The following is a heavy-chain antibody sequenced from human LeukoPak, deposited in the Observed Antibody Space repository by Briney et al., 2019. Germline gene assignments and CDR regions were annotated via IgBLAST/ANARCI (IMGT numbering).Heavy chain of an antibody. V-gene: IGHV3-15*01. Sequence: TTGGSLTLSCEASGLTFSNAWMTWVRQAPGKGLEWVGRIKSKTDGGTRDYAAPVKGRFTISRDDSKNTAYLQMSSLKTEDTAVYYCAKVGGYYYDYWGQGTLVTVSS. D-gene: IGHD3-22*01. J-gene: IGHJ4*02. CDR3: AKVGGYYYDY. CDR2: IKSKTDGGTR. CDR1: GLTFSNAW.